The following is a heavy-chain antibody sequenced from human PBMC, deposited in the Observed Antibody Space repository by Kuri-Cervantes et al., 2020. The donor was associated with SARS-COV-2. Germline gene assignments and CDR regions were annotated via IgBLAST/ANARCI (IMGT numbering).Heavy chain of an antibody. CDR1: GGSFSGYY. D-gene: IGHD3-22*01. V-gene: IGHV4-59*10. CDR3: ARDRFYYDSHWFDP. CDR2: IYTSGST. Sequence: GSLRLSCAVYGGSFSGYYWSWIRQPPGKGLEWIGRIYTSGSTNYNPSLKSRVTISVDTSKNQFSLKLSSVTAADTAVYYCARDRFYYDSHWFDPWGQGTLVTVSS. J-gene: IGHJ5*02.